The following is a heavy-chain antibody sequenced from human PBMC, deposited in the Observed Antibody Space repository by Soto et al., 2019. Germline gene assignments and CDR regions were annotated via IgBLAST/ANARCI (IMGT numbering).Heavy chain of an antibody. J-gene: IGHJ3*02. CDR2: VIPIYGTP. CDR3: ASALSRVINRGAFDI. CDR1: RGALSSYA. D-gene: IGHD3-16*02. Sequence: QVQLVQSGAEVKQPGSSVKVSCKASRGALSSYAITWVRQAPGQGLDWMGRVIPIYGTPNYAQKFQGRLSLTVDASKSTAYLELSGLRSEDTAVYFCASALSRVINRGAFDIWGQGTMVTVSS. V-gene: IGHV1-69*18.